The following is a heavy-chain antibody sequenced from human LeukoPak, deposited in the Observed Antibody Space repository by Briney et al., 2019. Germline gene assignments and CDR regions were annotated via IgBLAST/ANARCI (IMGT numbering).Heavy chain of an antibody. V-gene: IGHV1-18*01. CDR2: ISAYNGNT. J-gene: IGHJ5*02. Sequence: ASVKVSCKASGYTFTSYGISWVRQAPGQGLEWMGWISAYNGNTNYAQKLQGRVTMTTDTSTSTAYMELRSLGSDDTAVYYCARDTEGYCSGGSCYRGNWFDPWGQGTLVTVSS. D-gene: IGHD2-15*01. CDR3: ARDTEGYCSGGSCYRGNWFDP. CDR1: GYTFTSYG.